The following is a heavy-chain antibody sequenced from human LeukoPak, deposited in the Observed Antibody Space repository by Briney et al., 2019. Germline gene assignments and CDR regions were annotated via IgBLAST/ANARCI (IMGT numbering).Heavy chain of an antibody. CDR1: GFTFSSYS. J-gene: IGHJ4*02. Sequence: GGSLRLSCAASGFTFSSYSMNWVRQAPGKGLEWVSSISSSSSYVYYADSVKGRFTISRDNAKNSLYLQMNGLRAEDTAVYYCAIIDLTNGFDYWGQGTLVTVSS. CDR3: AIIDLTNGFDY. D-gene: IGHD3-16*02. CDR2: ISSSSSYV. V-gene: IGHV3-21*04.